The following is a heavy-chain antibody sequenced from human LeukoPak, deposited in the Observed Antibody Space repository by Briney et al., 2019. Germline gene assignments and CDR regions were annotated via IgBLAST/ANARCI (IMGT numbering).Heavy chain of an antibody. CDR3: ARDEARVVVTAKGPYYFDY. V-gene: IGHV1-18*01. J-gene: IGHJ4*02. CDR1: GYTFTRYG. Sequence: ASVKVSCKASGYTFTRYGISWVRQAPGQGREWMGWISAYNGNTNYEQKLQGRLTMTTHTSTSTANMELRSLRSDDTAVYYCARDEARVVVTAKGPYYFDYWGQGTLVTVSS. D-gene: IGHD2-21*02. CDR2: ISAYNGNT.